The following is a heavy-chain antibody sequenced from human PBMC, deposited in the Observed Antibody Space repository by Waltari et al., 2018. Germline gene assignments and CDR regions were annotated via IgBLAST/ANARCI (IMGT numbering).Heavy chain of an antibody. CDR2: VIPIFGTA. D-gene: IGHD2-15*01. CDR1: GRTFSSYA. J-gene: IGHJ5*02. V-gene: IGHV1-69*01. Sequence: QVQLVQSGAEVKKPGASVKVSCQASGRTFSSYAPTWARQAPGHGLEWMGGVIPIFGTANYAQKFQGRVTITADESTSTAYMELSSLRSEDTAVYYRGYSEGLYNWFDPWGQGTLVTVSS. CDR3: GYSEGLYNWFDP.